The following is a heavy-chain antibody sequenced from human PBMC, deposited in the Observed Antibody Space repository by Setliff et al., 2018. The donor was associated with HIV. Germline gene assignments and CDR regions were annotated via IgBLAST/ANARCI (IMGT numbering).Heavy chain of an antibody. J-gene: IGHJ5*02. V-gene: IGHV4-34*01. CDR1: GGSLSDYY. D-gene: IGHD2-15*01. CDR3: ARSSRGYCSGGSCYGFDP. Sequence: SETLSLTCGVYGGSLSDYYWSWIRQPPGKGLEWIEEINHSGSSNYNPSLKSRVTISVDTSKNQLSLNVTSVTAADTAVYYCARSSRGYCSGGSCYGFDPWGQGNLVTVSS. CDR2: INHSGSS.